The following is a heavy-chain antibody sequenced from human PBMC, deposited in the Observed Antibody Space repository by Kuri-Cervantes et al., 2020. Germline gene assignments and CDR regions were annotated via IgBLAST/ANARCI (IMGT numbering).Heavy chain of an antibody. CDR2: ISWNSGSI. CDR3: AKLGNGFDY. CDR1: GFTFDDYA. Sequence: GGSLRHSCAASGFTFDDYAMHWVRQAPGKGLEWVSGISWNSGSIGYADSVKGRFTSSRDNAKNSLYLQMNSLRAEDTDLYYCAKLGNGFDYWGQGTLVTVSS. V-gene: IGHV3-9*01. D-gene: IGHD4-23*01. J-gene: IGHJ4*02.